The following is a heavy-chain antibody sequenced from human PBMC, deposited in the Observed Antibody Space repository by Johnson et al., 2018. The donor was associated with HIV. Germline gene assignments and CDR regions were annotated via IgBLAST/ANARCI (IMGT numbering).Heavy chain of an antibody. J-gene: IGHJ3*01. Sequence: QVQLVESGGGVVQRGGSLRLSCVASGFTFSSYGMHWVRQAPGKGLEWVAFIRYDGSNKYYADSVKGRFTISRDNSKNTLYLQMNSLTAGDTAVYYCVREHRADESFDLWGQGTMVTVSS. V-gene: IGHV3-30*02. CDR2: IRYDGSNK. D-gene: IGHD1-14*01. CDR1: GFTFSSYG. CDR3: VREHRADESFDL.